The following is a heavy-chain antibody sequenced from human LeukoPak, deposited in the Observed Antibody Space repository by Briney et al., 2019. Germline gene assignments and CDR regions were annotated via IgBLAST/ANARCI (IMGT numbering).Heavy chain of an antibody. Sequence: GGSLRLSCAASGFTFSSYAMHWVRQAPGKWLEWVAVISYDGRNKYYADSVKGRFTISRDNSKSTLYLQMNSLKTEDTAVYYCARSRQWQFYFDYWGQGTLVTVSS. CDR3: ARSRQWQFYFDY. D-gene: IGHD6-19*01. V-gene: IGHV3-30*04. J-gene: IGHJ4*02. CDR1: GFTFSSYA. CDR2: ISYDGRNK.